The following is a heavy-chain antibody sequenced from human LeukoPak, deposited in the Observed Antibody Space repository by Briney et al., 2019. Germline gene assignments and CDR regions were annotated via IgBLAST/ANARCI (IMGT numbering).Heavy chain of an antibody. CDR2: IYPGDSDT. CDR3: ARRSRYCSGGSCYSPFSY. V-gene: IGHV5-51*01. Sequence: GESLKISCKGSGYSFTSYWIGWVRQMPGKGLEWMGIIYPGDSDTRYSPSFQGQVTISADKSISTAYLQWSSLKASDTAMYYCARRSRYCSGGSCYSPFSYWGQGTLVTVSS. D-gene: IGHD2-15*01. CDR1: GYSFTSYW. J-gene: IGHJ4*02.